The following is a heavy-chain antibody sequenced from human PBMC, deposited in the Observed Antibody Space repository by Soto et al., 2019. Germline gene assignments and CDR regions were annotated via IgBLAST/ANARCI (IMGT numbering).Heavy chain of an antibody. D-gene: IGHD4-17*01. CDR2: INAGNGNT. Sequence: ASVKVSCKASGYTFTTYTIHWVRQAPGQRLEWMGWINAGNGNTKYSQKFQGRVTITRDTSASTAYMELSSLRSEDTAVYYCARSDGPLGDNWGQGTLVTVSS. CDR1: GYTFTTYT. J-gene: IGHJ4*02. CDR3: ARSDGPLGDN. V-gene: IGHV1-3*01.